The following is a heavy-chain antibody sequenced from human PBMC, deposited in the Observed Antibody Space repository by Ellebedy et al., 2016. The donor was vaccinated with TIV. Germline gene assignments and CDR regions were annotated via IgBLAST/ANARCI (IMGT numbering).Heavy chain of an antibody. CDR2: ISGSGDTT. CDR1: GFTFSTYA. V-gene: IGHV3-23*01. CDR3: AKYRGSGGLTGPLDY. J-gene: IGHJ4*02. Sequence: GESLKISCAASGFTFSTYAMMWVRQAPGKGLEWVSAISGSGDTTYYADSVKGRFTISRDNSKNTLYLQMDSLRGDESAVYYCAKYRGSGGLTGPLDYWGQGSLVTVSS. D-gene: IGHD2-15*01.